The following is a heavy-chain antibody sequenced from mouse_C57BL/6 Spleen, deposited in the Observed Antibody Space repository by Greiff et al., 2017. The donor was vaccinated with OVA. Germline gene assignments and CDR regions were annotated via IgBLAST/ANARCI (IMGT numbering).Heavy chain of an antibody. CDR2: IRSKSSNYAT. J-gene: IGHJ1*03. CDR1: GFTFNTYA. D-gene: IGHD1-1*01. V-gene: IGHV10-3*01. Sequence: EVQGVESGGGLVQPKGSLKLSCAASGFTFNTYAMHWVRQAPGKGLEWVARIRSKSSNYATYYADSVKDRFTISRDDSQSMLYLQMNNLKTEDTAMYYCVRENYGSSPYWYFDVWGTGTTVTVSS. CDR3: VRENYGSSPYWYFDV.